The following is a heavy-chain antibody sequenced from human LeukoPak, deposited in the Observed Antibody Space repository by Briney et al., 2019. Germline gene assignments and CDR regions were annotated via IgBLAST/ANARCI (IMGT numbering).Heavy chain of an antibody. CDR2: IYTSGST. CDR3: ARAAPLGYYSGGSCPNGLDY. V-gene: IGHV4-4*07. Sequence: SETLSLTCTVSGGSISSYDLSWIRQPAGKGLEWIGRIYTSGSTNYNPALKSRGTMSVDASKNQFSQKRSTCTASETAVYYCARAAPLGYYSGGSCPNGLDYWGQGTLVTVTS. J-gene: IGHJ4*02. CDR1: GGSISSYD. D-gene: IGHD2-15*01.